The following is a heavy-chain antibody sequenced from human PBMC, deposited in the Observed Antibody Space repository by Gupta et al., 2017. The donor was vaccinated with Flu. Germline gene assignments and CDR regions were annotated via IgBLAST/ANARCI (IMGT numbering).Heavy chain of an antibody. V-gene: IGHV4-34*01. J-gene: IGHJ4*02. CDR3: ARGLLYNVDTAMVTRVRQLFDY. Sequence: QVQLQQWGAGLLKPSETLSLTCAVYGGSFSGYYWSWIRQPPGKGLEWIGEINHSGSTNYNPSLKSRVTISVDTSKNQFSLKLSSVTAADTAVYYCARGLLYNVDTAMVTRVRQLFDYWGQGTLVTVSS. D-gene: IGHD5-18*01. CDR2: INHSGST. CDR1: GGSFSGYY.